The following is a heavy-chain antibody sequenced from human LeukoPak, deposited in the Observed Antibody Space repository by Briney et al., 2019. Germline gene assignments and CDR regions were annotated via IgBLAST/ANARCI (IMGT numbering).Heavy chain of an antibody. D-gene: IGHD3-22*01. J-gene: IGHJ6*03. CDR3: ARDRYYYDSSGYIRMDV. CDR2: IYYSGNT. V-gene: IGHV4-39*07. Sequence: PSETLSLTCTVSGGSITTTTYYWGWIRQPPGKGLEWIGSIYYSGNTYYNPSLKSRVTMSVDTSKNQFSLKLSSVTAADTAVYYCARDRYYYDSSGYIRMDVWGKGTTVTISS. CDR1: GGSITTTTYY.